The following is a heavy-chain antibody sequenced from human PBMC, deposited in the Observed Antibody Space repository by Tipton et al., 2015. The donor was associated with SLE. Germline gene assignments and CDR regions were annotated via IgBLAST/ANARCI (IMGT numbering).Heavy chain of an antibody. V-gene: IGHV4-61*02. CDR2: IYTSGST. D-gene: IGHD3-10*01. J-gene: IGHJ3*02. CDR1: GGSISRGDYY. Sequence: TLSLTCTVSGGSISRGDYYWTWIRQPAGKGLEWIGRIYTSGSTKYNPSLKSRVTISLDTSKKQFSLELTSVTAADTAVYYCARDYPWEVRGVTLDIWGRGTLVTVSS. CDR3: ARDYPWEVRGVTLDI.